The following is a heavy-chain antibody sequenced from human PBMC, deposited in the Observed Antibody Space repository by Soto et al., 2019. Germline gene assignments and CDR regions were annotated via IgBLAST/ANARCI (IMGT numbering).Heavy chain of an antibody. CDR2: IYHSGST. Sequence: SETLSLTCAVSGVSISSGDYSWSWIRQPPGKGLEWIGFIYHSGSTYYNPSLKIRVTISEDTSKNQFSLSLNSVTAADTAVYYCTRDFDSWGQGILVTVSS. CDR3: TRDFDS. J-gene: IGHJ4*02. CDR1: GVSISSGDYS. V-gene: IGHV4-30-2*01.